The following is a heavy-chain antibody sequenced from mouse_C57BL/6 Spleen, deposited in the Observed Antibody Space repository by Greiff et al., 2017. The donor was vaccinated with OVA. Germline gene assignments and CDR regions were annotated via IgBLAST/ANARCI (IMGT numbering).Heavy chain of an antibody. V-gene: IGHV3-6*01. J-gene: IGHJ3*01. CDR2: ISYDGSN. CDR3: ARDRGDYDGWFAY. D-gene: IGHD2-4*01. CDR1: GYSITSGYY. Sequence: DVKLQESGPGLVKPSQSLSLTCSVTGYSITSGYYWNWIRQFPGNKLEWMGYISYDGSNNYNPSLKNRISITRDTSKNQFFLKLNSVTTEDTATYYCARDRGDYDGWFAYWGQGTLVTVSA.